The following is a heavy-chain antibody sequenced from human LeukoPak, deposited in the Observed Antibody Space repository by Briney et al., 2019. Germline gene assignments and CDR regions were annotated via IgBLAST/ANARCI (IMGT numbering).Heavy chain of an antibody. CDR3: ARNTYCGGDCYWFDY. CDR1: GFTFSSYG. Sequence: PGGSLRLSCAASGFTFSSYGMHWVRQAPGKGLEWVAVIWYDGSNKYYADSVKGRFTISRDNSKNTLYLQMNSLRAEDTAVYYCARNTYCGGDCYWFDYWGQGTLVTVSS. J-gene: IGHJ4*02. V-gene: IGHV3-30*19. D-gene: IGHD2-21*02. CDR2: IWYDGSNK.